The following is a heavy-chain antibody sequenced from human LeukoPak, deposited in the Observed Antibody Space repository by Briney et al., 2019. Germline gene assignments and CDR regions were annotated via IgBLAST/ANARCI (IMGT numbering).Heavy chain of an antibody. D-gene: IGHD3-10*01. Sequence: PGGSLRLSCAASGFTFSRYWMSWVRQAPGKGLEWVANIKQDGSEKYYVDSVKGRFTISRDNAKNSLYLQMNSLRAEDTAVYYCARDQGSGNFDYWGQGTLVTVSS. J-gene: IGHJ4*02. CDR3: ARDQGSGNFDY. V-gene: IGHV3-7*01. CDR1: GFTFSRYW. CDR2: IKQDGSEK.